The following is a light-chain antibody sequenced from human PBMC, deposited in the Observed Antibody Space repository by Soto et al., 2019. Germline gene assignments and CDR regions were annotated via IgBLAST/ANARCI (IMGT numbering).Light chain of an antibody. CDR1: QSVNSN. V-gene: IGKV3-15*01. J-gene: IGKJ4*01. CDR3: QQYKTWPL. CDR2: GAS. Sequence: EIVMTQSPATLSVSPGESATLSCRASQSVNSNLAWYQQKPGQAPRLLIYGASARATGIPSRFSGSGSGTEFTLTISSLQSEDFAIYYSQQYKTWPLFGGGTKVEIK.